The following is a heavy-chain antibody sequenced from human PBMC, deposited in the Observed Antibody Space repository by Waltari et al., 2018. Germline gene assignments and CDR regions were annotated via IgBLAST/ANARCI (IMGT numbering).Heavy chain of an antibody. J-gene: IGHJ6*02. D-gene: IGHD1-26*01. CDR3: ARDGTYGMDV. CDR1: GGSISSYY. V-gene: IGHV4-59*01. CDR2: IYYSGST. Sequence: QVQLQESGPGLVKPSETLSLTCTVSGGSISSYYWRWIRQPPGKGLEWIGYIYYSGSTNYNPSLKSRVTISVDTSKNQFSLKLSSVTAADTAVYYCARDGTYGMDVWGQGTTVTVSS.